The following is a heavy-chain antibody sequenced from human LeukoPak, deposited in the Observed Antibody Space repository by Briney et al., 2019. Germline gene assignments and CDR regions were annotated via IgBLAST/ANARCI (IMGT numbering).Heavy chain of an antibody. CDR1: GFTVSSNY. D-gene: IGHD3-22*01. CDR2: IYSGGST. J-gene: IGHJ4*02. V-gene: IGHV3-66*01. CDR3: ASPANYYDSSGYGLDY. Sequence: GGSLRLSCAASGFTVSSNYMSWVRQAPGKGLEWVSVIYSGGSTYYADSVKGRFTISRDNSKNTLYLQMNSLRAEDTAVYYCASPANYYDSSGYGLDYWGQGTLVTVSS.